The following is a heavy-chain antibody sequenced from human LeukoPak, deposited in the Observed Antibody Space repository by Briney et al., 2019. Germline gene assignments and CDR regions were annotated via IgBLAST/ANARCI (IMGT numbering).Heavy chain of an antibody. CDR3: ARGGPRYCSGGSCYFGY. CDR1: GGSFSGYC. D-gene: IGHD2-15*01. CDR2: INHSGST. V-gene: IGHV4-34*01. Sequence: SETLSLTCAVYGGSFSGYCWSWIRQPPGKGLEWIGEINHSGSTNYNPSPKSRVTISVDTSKNQFSLKLSSVTAADTAVYYCARGGPRYCSGGSCYFGYWGQGTLVTVSS. J-gene: IGHJ4*02.